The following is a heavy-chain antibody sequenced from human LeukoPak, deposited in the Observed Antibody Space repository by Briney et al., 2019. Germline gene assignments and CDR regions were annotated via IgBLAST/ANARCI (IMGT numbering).Heavy chain of an antibody. Sequence: ASVKVSCKASGYTFTSYGISWVRQAPGQGLEWTGWISAYNGNTNYAQKLQGRVTMTTDTSTSTAYMELRSLRSDDTAVYYCARDIRLGRPMVRGVHDAFDIWGQGTMVTVSS. CDR3: ARDIRLGRPMVRGVHDAFDI. J-gene: IGHJ3*02. D-gene: IGHD3-10*01. CDR2: ISAYNGNT. CDR1: GYTFTSYG. V-gene: IGHV1-18*01.